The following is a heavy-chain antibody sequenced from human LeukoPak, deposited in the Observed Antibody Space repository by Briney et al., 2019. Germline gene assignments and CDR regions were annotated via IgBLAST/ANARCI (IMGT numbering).Heavy chain of an antibody. D-gene: IGHD4-11*01. Sequence: GGSLRLSCAASGLTFSRYAMNWVRQAPGKGLEWPSAISGASGTYYADSVKGRFTISRDNSKNTLYLQMNSLRAEDTAVYYCAKGMTTITTGLDYWGQGTLVTVSS. CDR3: AKGMTTITTGLDY. CDR1: GLTFSRYA. J-gene: IGHJ4*02. CDR2: ISGASGT. V-gene: IGHV3-23*01.